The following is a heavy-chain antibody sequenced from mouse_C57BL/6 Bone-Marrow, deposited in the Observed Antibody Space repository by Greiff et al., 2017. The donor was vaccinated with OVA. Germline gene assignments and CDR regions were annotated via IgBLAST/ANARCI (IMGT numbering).Heavy chain of an antibody. J-gene: IGHJ4*01. CDR2: IWSGGST. D-gene: IGHD2-5*01. CDR1: GFSLTSYG. CDR3: ARLYSNYPYAMDY. Sequence: VKLQESGPGLVQPSQSLSITCTVSGFSLTSYGVHWVRQSPGKGLEWLGVIWSGGSTDYNAAFISRLSISKDNSKSQVFFKMNSLQADDTAIYYCARLYSNYPYAMDYWGQGTSVTVSS. V-gene: IGHV2-2*01.